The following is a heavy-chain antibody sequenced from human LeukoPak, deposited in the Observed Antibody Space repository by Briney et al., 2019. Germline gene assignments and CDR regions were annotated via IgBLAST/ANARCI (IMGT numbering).Heavy chain of an antibody. CDR3: AREQGTSTAAETFDY. Sequence: GSLRLSCAASGFTFSDYYMSWIRQAPGKGLEWVSYISSSGSTIYYADSVKGRFTISRDNAKNSLYLQMNSLRAEDTAVYYCAREQGTSTAAETFDYWGQGTLVTVSS. V-gene: IGHV3-11*04. CDR1: GFTFSDYY. J-gene: IGHJ4*02. CDR2: ISSSGSTI. D-gene: IGHD6-13*01.